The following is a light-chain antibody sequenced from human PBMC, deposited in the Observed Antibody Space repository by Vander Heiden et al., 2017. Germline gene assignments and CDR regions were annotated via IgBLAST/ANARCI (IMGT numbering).Light chain of an antibody. CDR3: AAWDDSLNGRV. V-gene: IGLV1-44*01. J-gene: IGLJ2*01. CDR2: SNN. Sequence: QSVLTPPPSASGTPGQRVPVSCSGSSSHIGSTTVNWYQQLPGTAPKLLIYSNNQRPAGVPDRFSGSKSGTSASLAISGLQSEDEADYYCAAWDDSLNGRVFGGGTKLTVL. CDR1: SSHIGSTT.